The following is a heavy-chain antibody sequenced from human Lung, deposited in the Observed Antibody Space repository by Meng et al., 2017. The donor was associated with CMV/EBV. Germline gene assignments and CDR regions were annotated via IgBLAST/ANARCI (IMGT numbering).Heavy chain of an antibody. CDR3: ARGDYSSTLPFDY. V-gene: IGHV1-2*02. D-gene: IGHD6-13*01. CDR1: GYTFTGYY. J-gene: IGHJ4*02. Sequence: ASVXVSXKASGYTFTGYYMHWVRQAPGQGLEWMGWISPNSGGTNYAQYFQGRVTMTRDTSISTAYMELSRLRSDDTAVYYCARGDYSSTLPFDYWGQGTLVTVSS. CDR2: ISPNSGGT.